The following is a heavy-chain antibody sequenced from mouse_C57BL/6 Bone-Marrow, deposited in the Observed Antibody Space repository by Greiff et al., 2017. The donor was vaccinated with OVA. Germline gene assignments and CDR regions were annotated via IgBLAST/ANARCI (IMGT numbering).Heavy chain of an antibody. D-gene: IGHD1-1*01. CDR2: IYPRSGNT. Sequence: VKLVESGAELARPGASVKLSCKASGYTFTSYGISWVKQRTGQGLEWIGEIYPRSGNTYYNEKFKGKATLTADKSSSTAYMELRSLTSEDSAVYFCASDYGSSSWFAYWGQGTLVTVSA. CDR3: ASDYGSSSWFAY. J-gene: IGHJ3*01. V-gene: IGHV1-81*01. CDR1: GYTFTSYG.